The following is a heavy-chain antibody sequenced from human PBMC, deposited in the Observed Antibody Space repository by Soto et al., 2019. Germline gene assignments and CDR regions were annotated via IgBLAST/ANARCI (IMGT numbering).Heavy chain of an antibody. CDR2: ISAYNGNT. Sequence: ASVKVSCKASGYTFTSYGISWVRQAPGQGLEWMGWISAYNGNTNYAQKLQGRVTMTTDTSTSTAYMELRSLRSDDTAVYYCARDLWYDSSDYKSYFDYWGQGTLVTVSS. CDR3: ARDLWYDSSDYKSYFDY. V-gene: IGHV1-18*04. CDR1: GYTFTSYG. J-gene: IGHJ4*02. D-gene: IGHD3-22*01.